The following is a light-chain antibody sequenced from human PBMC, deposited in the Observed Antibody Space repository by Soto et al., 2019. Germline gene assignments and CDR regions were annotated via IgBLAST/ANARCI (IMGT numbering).Light chain of an antibody. Sequence: QSALTQPASVSGSPGQSITISCTGTSNDVGYYNYVSWYQQVPGKAPKLMIYDVTYRPSGVSDRFSGSKSGNTASLTISGLQAEDEAVHYCSSYTASSTLFVFASGTKVTVL. CDR1: SNDVGYYNY. V-gene: IGLV2-14*01. CDR3: SSYTASSTLFV. CDR2: DVT. J-gene: IGLJ1*01.